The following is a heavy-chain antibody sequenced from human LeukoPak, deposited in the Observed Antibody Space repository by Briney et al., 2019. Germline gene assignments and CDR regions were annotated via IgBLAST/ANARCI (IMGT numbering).Heavy chain of an antibody. CDR3: ATRGRGYSGYGRLYYFDY. CDR2: INHSGST. CDR1: GGSFSGYY. J-gene: IGHJ4*02. Sequence: SGTLSLTCAVYGGSFSGYYWSWIRQPPGKGLEWIGEINHSGSTNYNPSLKSRVTISVDTSKNQFSLKLSSVTAADTAVYYCATRGRGYSGYGRLYYFDYWGQGTLVTVSS. V-gene: IGHV4-34*01. D-gene: IGHD5-12*01.